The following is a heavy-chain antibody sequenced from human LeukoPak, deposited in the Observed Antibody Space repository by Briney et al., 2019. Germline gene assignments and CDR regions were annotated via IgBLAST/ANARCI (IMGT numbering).Heavy chain of an antibody. D-gene: IGHD4-17*01. J-gene: IGHJ5*02. CDR2: IKQDGNEK. Sequence: PGGSLRLSCAASGFTFSRYCMSWVRQAPGKGLEWLATIKQDGNEKSYVDSVKGRFTISRDNAKNSLYLQMSSLRADDTAIYYCARDGPDYGDFNWFAPWGQGTLVTVSS. CDR1: GFTFSRYC. V-gene: IGHV3-7*01. CDR3: ARDGPDYGDFNWFAP.